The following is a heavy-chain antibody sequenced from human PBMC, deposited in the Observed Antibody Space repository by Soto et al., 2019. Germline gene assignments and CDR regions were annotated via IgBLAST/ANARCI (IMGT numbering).Heavy chain of an antibody. CDR1: GYSFTSYW. V-gene: IGHV5-51*01. Sequence: PGESLKISCKASGYSFTSYWIGWVRPMPEKGLEWMGIIYPGDSDTRYSPSFQGQGTRSADKSISTAYLQWSSLKASDTAMYYFARVRSYYYDSSGYYYFDYWGQGTLVTVSS. CDR2: IYPGDSDT. J-gene: IGHJ4*02. CDR3: ARVRSYYYDSSGYYYFDY. D-gene: IGHD3-22*01.